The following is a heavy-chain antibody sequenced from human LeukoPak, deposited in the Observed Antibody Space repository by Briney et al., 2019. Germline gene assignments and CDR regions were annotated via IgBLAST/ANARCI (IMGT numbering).Heavy chain of an antibody. V-gene: IGHV3-7*01. CDR2: IKHDGSEK. D-gene: IGHD3-10*01. CDR3: VRDHLWAFDY. Sequence: GGSLRLSCAASGFIFTNYFMSWVRQAPGKGLEWVASIKHDGSEKYYVDSVRGRFTISRDNTMNSLYLQMSSLRAEDTAVYYCVRDHLWAFDYWGQGTLVTVSS. J-gene: IGHJ4*02. CDR1: GFIFTNYF.